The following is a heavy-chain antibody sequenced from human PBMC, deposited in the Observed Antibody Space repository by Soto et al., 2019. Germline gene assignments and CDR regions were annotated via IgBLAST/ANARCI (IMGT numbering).Heavy chain of an antibody. CDR3: ARDLPDYCTNGVCYAFDI. CDR1: GGSISSGGYY. V-gene: IGHV4-31*03. CDR2: IYYSGST. J-gene: IGHJ3*02. D-gene: IGHD2-8*01. Sequence: QVQLQESGPGLVKPSQTLSLTCTVSGGSISSGGYYWSWIRQHPGKGLAWIGYIYYSGSTYDNPSLNSRVTISVDTSKNQFSLKLSSVTAADTAVYYCARDLPDYCTNGVCYAFDIWGQGTMVTVSS.